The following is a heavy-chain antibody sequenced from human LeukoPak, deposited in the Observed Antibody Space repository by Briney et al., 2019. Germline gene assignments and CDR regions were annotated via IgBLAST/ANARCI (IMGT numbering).Heavy chain of an antibody. CDR3: ARAQQKYRYNWNDFDYYYYMDV. J-gene: IGHJ6*03. V-gene: IGHV3-21*01. CDR2: ISSSSSYI. D-gene: IGHD1-20*01. CDR1: GFTFSSYS. Sequence: GGSLRLSCAASGFTFSSYSMNWVRQAPGKGLEWVSSISSSSSYIYYADSVKGRFTISRDNAKNSLYLQMNSLRAEDTAVYYCARAQQKYRYNWNDFDYYYYMDVWGKGTTVTISS.